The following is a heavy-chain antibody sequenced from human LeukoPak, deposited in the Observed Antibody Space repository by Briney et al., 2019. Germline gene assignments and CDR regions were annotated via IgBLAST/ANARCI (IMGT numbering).Heavy chain of an antibody. CDR1: GFTFSSYS. J-gene: IGHJ4*02. CDR2: ISSSGSTI. Sequence: PGGSLRLSCAASGFTFSSYSMNWVRQAPGKGLEWVSSISSSGSTIYYADSVKGRFTISRDNAKNSLYLQMNSLRAEDTAVYYCARGPYYDILTPPYYFDYWGQGTLVTVSS. CDR3: ARGPYYDILTPPYYFDY. V-gene: IGHV3-48*04. D-gene: IGHD3-9*01.